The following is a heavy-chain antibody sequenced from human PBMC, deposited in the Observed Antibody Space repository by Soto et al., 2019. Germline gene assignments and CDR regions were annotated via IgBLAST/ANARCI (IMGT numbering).Heavy chain of an antibody. D-gene: IGHD6-19*01. J-gene: IGHJ6*02. CDR3: ASDVIAVAATESYYYYYGMDV. CDR1: GFTFSSYS. V-gene: IGHV3-21*01. Sequence: GGSLTLSCAASGFTFSSYSMNWVCKAQGTGQERVSSISSRSSYIYYADSVKGRFTISRDNAKNSLYLQKNSLRAEDTAVYYCASDVIAVAATESYYYYYGMDVWGQGTTVTVSS. CDR2: ISSRSSYI.